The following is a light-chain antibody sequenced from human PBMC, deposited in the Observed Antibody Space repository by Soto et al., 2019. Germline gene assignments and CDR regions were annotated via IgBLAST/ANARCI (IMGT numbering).Light chain of an antibody. J-gene: IGKJ4*01. CDR3: QQYNSYPLT. Sequence: DIQMTQSPSTLSASVGDRVTITCRASQSISSWLAWYQQKPGKAPNLLIYKASSLESGVPSRFRVSGSGTEFTLTISSLQPDDFATYYYQQYNSYPLTFGGGTKVEIK. CDR2: KAS. CDR1: QSISSW. V-gene: IGKV1-5*03.